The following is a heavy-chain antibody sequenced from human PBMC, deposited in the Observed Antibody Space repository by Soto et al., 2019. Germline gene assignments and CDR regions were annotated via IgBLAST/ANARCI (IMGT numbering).Heavy chain of an antibody. CDR1: GFTFSSYG. Sequence: GGSLRLSCAASGFTFSSYGMHWVRQAPGKGLKWVAVISYDGSNKYYADSVKGRFTISRDNSKNTLYLQMNSLRAENTAVYYCAKASMGDDSSGYYHQNYYYYGMDVWGQGTTVTVSS. V-gene: IGHV3-30*18. D-gene: IGHD3-22*01. CDR3: AKASMGDDSSGYYHQNYYYYGMDV. J-gene: IGHJ6*02. CDR2: ISYDGSNK.